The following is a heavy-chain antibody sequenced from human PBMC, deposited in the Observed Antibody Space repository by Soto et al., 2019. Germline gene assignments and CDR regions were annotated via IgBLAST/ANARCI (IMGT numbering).Heavy chain of an antibody. Sequence: PSETLSLTCTVSGSSINSSGYYWGWIRQPPGKGLEWIGSMFYGVSTYYNPSLKSRVTVSVDTSKNQFSLKLSSVTAADTAVYYCARGKADSSSLNWFDPWGQGTLVTVSS. J-gene: IGHJ5*02. D-gene: IGHD6-13*01. CDR3: ARGKADSSSLNWFDP. CDR2: MFYGVST. V-gene: IGHV4-39*01. CDR1: GSSINSSGYY.